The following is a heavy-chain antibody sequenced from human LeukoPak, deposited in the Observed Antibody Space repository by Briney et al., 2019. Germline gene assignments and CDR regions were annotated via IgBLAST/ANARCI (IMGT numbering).Heavy chain of an antibody. CDR2: INPNSGGT. CDR1: GYTFTGYY. CDR3: ARELDCSGGSCYLGYDAFDI. Sequence: ASVKVSCKASGYTFTGYYMHWVRQAPGQGLEWMGWINPNSGGTNYAQKFQGRVTMTRDTSISTAYMELSRLRSDDTAVYYCARELDCSGGSCYLGYDAFDIWGQGTMVTVSS. V-gene: IGHV1-2*02. D-gene: IGHD2-15*01. J-gene: IGHJ3*02.